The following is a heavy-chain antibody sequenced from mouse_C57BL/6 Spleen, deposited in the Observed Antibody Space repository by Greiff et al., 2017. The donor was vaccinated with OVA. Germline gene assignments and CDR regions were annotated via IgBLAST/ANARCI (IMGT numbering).Heavy chain of an antibody. D-gene: IGHD2-4*01. J-gene: IGHJ3*01. Sequence: EVMLVESGGDLVKPGGSLKLSCAASGFTFSSYGISWVRQTPAKRLEWVATISSGGSYTYYPASVKGRFTISRDNAKNTLYLQMSSLKSEDTAMYYCARHSYDYAWFAYWGQGTLVTVSA. CDR3: ARHSYDYAWFAY. V-gene: IGHV5-6*01. CDR2: ISSGGSYT. CDR1: GFTFSSYG.